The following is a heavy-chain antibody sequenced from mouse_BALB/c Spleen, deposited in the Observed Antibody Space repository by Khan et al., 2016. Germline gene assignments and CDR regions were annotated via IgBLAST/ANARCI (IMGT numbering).Heavy chain of an antibody. CDR1: GFTFSDYY. Sequence: EVELVESGGGLVKPGGSLKLSCAASGFTFSDYYMYWVRQTPEQRLEWVATISDGGSYTYYPDSVTGRSTISRDNAKNNLYLQLSSLKSEDTAMYYSEGRGLRRGFAYWGQGTLVTVSA. V-gene: IGHV5-4*02. CDR3: EGRGLRRGFAY. CDR2: ISDGGSYT. D-gene: IGHD2-4*01. J-gene: IGHJ3*01.